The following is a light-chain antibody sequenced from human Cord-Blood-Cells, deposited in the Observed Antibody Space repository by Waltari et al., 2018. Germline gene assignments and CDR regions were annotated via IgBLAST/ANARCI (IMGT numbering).Light chain of an antibody. V-gene: IGKV1-5*03. CDR2: KAS. CDR1: QSISSW. J-gene: IGKJ1*01. CDR3: QQYNSYWWT. Sequence: DIQMTKSPSTLPASVGDRVTITCRASQSISSWLAWYQQKPGKAPKLLIYKASSLESGVPSRFSGSGSGTEFTLTISSLQPDDFATYYCQQYNSYWWTFGQGTKVEIK.